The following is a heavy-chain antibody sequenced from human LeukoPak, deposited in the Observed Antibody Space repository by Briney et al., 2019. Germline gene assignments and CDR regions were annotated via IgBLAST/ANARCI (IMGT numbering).Heavy chain of an antibody. V-gene: IGHV4-34*01. CDR3: ARENWAYRSYYDSSGHHDY. CDR1: GGSLTNYY. CDR2: INHSGNT. Sequence: PSETLSLTCAVYGGSLTNYYWTWIRQPPGKGLEWIGEINHSGNTNYNPSLKSPVTVSVDTSKHHFSLKLSSVTAADTAVYYCARENWAYRSYYDSSGHHDYWGQGIVVTVSS. D-gene: IGHD3-22*01. J-gene: IGHJ4*02.